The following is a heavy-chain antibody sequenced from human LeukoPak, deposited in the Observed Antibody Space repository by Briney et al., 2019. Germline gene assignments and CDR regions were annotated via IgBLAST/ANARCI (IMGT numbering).Heavy chain of an antibody. D-gene: IGHD6-25*01. CDR1: GGTFRHYA. Sequence: SVKVSCKASGGTFRHYAISWVRLAPGQGLEWMGGIIPIFDSPTYGQKFQNRVTMTTDESTSTAYLELSSLTSDDTAVYYCARQVVAAGFDDWGQGTLVTVSS. V-gene: IGHV1-69*05. CDR3: ARQVVAAGFDD. J-gene: IGHJ4*02. CDR2: IIPIFDSP.